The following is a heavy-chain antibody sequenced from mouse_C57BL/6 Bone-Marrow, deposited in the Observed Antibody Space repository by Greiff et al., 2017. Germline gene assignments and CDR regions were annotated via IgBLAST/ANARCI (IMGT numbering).Heavy chain of an antibody. Sequence: VMLVESGAELVKPGASVKLSCKASGYIFTEYTIHWVKQRSGQGLEWIGWFYPGSGSIKYNERFKDKATLTADTSSNTVYMELSRLTSEDSAVYFCARHERYYDYEGYFDYWGQGTTLTVSS. V-gene: IGHV1-62-2*01. CDR3: ARHERYYDYEGYFDY. CDR2: FYPGSGSI. D-gene: IGHD2-4*01. CDR1: GYIFTEYT. J-gene: IGHJ2*01.